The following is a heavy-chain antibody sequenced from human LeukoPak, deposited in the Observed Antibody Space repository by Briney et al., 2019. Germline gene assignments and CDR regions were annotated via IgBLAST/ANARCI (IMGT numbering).Heavy chain of an antibody. Sequence: PGGSLRLSCAASGFTVSSNYMSWVRQAPGKGLEWVSVIGIGGDTYYPGSVKGRFTISRENAKNSLYLQMNSLRAGDTAVYYCARGGIPVTGIDEVDYWGQGTLVTVSS. CDR2: IGIGGDT. J-gene: IGHJ4*02. CDR3: ARGGIPVTGIDEVDY. CDR1: GFTVSSNY. D-gene: IGHD2-21*02. V-gene: IGHV3-13*01.